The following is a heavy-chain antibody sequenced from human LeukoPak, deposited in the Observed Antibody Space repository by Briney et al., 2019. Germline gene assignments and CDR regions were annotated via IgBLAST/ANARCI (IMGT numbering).Heavy chain of an antibody. J-gene: IGHJ4*02. CDR2: ISYIGST. D-gene: IGHD5-18*01. CDR1: GGSISNYY. CDR3: ARYSYGVFDY. Sequence: SETLSLTCTVSGGSISNYYWSWIRQPPGKGLEWIEYISYIGSTNYNPSLRGRVTISVDTSKNQLSLKLSSVTAADTAVYYCARYSYGVFDYWGQGTLVAVSS. V-gene: IGHV4-59*01.